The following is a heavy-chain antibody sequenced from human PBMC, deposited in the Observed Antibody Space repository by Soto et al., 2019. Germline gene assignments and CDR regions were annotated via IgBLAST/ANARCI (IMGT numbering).Heavy chain of an antibody. CDR2: ISWNSGSI. CDR3: AKTGPPYYYYYYMDV. J-gene: IGHJ6*03. CDR1: GFTFDDYA. Sequence: EVQLVESGGGLVQPGRSLRLSCAASGFTFDDYAMHWVRQAPGKGLEWVSGISWNSGSIGYADSVKGRFTISRDNAKNSLYLQMNRLRAEDTALYYCAKTGPPYYYYYYMDVWGKGTTVTVSS. V-gene: IGHV3-9*01.